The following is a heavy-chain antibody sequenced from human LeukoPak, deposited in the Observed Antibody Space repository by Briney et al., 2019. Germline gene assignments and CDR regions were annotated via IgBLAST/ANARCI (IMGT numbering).Heavy chain of an antibody. J-gene: IGHJ6*02. Sequence: PGRSLRLSCPASGFTFGDHAMSWVRQAPGKGLEWVSAISGSGGSTYYADSVKGRFTISRDNSKNTLYLQMNSLRAEDTAVYYCGGSGSAYYYGMDVWGQGTTVTVSS. CDR2: ISGSGGST. CDR3: GGSGSAYYYGMDV. V-gene: IGHV3-23*01. CDR1: GFTFGDHA. D-gene: IGHD3-10*01.